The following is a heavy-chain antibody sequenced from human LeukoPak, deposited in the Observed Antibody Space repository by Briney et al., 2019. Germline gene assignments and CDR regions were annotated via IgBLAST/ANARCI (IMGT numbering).Heavy chain of an antibody. CDR2: ISSSSSYI. D-gene: IGHD6-19*01. CDR1: GFTFSSYS. CDR3: ARVAGTEVDY. J-gene: IGHJ4*02. Sequence: KPGGSLRLSCAASGFTFSSYSMNWVRQAPGKGLEWVSSISSSSSYIYYADSVKGRFTISGDNAKNSLYLQMNSLRAEDTAVYYCARVAGTEVDYWGQGTLVTVSS. V-gene: IGHV3-21*01.